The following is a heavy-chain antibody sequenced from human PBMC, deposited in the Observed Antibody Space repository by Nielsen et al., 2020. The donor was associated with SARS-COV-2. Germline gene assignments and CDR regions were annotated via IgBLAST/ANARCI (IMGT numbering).Heavy chain of an antibody. Sequence: ASVNVSRKASGYTFTSYYMHWVRQAPGQGLEWMGIINPSGGSTSYAQKFQGRVTMTRDTSTSTVYMELRSLRSDDTAVYYCARDSGIAAAGFDYWGQGTLVTVSS. CDR3: ARDSGIAAAGFDY. CDR2: INPSGGST. V-gene: IGHV1-46*01. D-gene: IGHD6-13*01. J-gene: IGHJ4*02. CDR1: GYTFTSYY.